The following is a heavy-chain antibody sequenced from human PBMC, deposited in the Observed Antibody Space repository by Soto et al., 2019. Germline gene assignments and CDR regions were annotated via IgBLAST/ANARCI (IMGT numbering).Heavy chain of an antibody. J-gene: IGHJ4*02. D-gene: IGHD3-9*01. V-gene: IGHV1-18*01. CDR2: ISAYNGHT. Sequence: QVQLVQSGAEVKKPGASVKVSCKASGYTFTSYRISWVRQAPGQGLEWMGWISAYNGHTNYAQKHQGRVTMTTDTSTSTAYMELRSLRSDDTAVYYCARVVLEGRYFDRFDYWGQGTLVTVSS. CDR3: ARVVLEGRYFDRFDY. CDR1: GYTFTSYR.